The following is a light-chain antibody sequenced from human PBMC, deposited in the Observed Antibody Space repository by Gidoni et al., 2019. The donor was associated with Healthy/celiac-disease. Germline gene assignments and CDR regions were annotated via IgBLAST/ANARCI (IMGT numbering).Light chain of an antibody. CDR3: QQYNNWPL. V-gene: IGKV3-15*01. CDR1: QSVSSN. Sequence: IVMTQSPATLSVSPGERATLSCRASQSVSSNLAWYQQKPGQAPRLLIYGASTRATGIPDRFSGSGSGTEFTLTISSLQSEDFAVYYCQQYNNWPLFGQGTKVEIK. J-gene: IGKJ1*01. CDR2: GAS.